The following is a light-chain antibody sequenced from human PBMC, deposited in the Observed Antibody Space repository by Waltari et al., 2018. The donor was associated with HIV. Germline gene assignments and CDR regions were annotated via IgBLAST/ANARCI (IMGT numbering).Light chain of an antibody. Sequence: DIQLTQAPSTLSASVGDRVSITCRASQSVSSSVAGYQLKPGSAPKLLIYKASTLKSGVPSRFSGRGSGTDFTLTITGLQSDDFATYYCQHYNPYSTFGQGTKVEIK. CDR1: QSVSSS. CDR2: KAS. CDR3: QHYNPYST. J-gene: IGKJ1*01. V-gene: IGKV1-5*03.